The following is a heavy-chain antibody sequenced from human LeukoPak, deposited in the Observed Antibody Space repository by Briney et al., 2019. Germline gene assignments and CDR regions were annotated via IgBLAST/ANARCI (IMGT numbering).Heavy chain of an antibody. CDR1: GGSFSGYY. J-gene: IGHJ4*02. D-gene: IGHD3-10*01. Sequence: SETLSLTCAVYGGSFSGYYWSWIRQPPGKGLEWIGEINHSGSTNYNPSLKSRVTISVDTSKNQFSLKLSSATAADTAVYYCARLRSDLRLVRGPLDFDYWGQGTLVTVSS. CDR3: ARLRSDLRLVRGPLDFDY. V-gene: IGHV4-34*01. CDR2: INHSGST.